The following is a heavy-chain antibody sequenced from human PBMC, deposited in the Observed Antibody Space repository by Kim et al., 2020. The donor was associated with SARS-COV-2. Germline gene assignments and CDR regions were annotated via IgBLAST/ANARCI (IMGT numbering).Heavy chain of an antibody. J-gene: IGHJ6*02. Sequence: SETLSLTCTVSGGSISSYYWSWIRQPPGKGLEWIGYIYYSGSTNYNPSLKSRVTISVDTSKNQFSLKLSSVTAADTAVSYCARAWGYGSGSPSYYYYGMDVWGQGTTVTVSS. CDR1: GGSISSYY. CDR2: IYYSGST. CDR3: ARAWGYGSGSPSYYYYGMDV. V-gene: IGHV4-59*01. D-gene: IGHD3-10*01.